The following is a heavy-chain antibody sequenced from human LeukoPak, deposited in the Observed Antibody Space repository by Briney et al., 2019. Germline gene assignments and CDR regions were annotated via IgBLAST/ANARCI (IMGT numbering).Heavy chain of an antibody. D-gene: IGHD6-6*01. Sequence: ASVKVSCKASGGTFSRYTISWVRQAPGQGLEWMGRIIPILGISNYAQKFQGRITITADQSTRTAYMELSSLRSEDRAVYYCARFRYSSSSGLQGWFQNDAFDIWGQGTMVTVSS. J-gene: IGHJ3*02. CDR2: IIPILGIS. V-gene: IGHV1-69*02. CDR1: GGTFSRYT. CDR3: ARFRYSSSSGLQGWFQNDAFDI.